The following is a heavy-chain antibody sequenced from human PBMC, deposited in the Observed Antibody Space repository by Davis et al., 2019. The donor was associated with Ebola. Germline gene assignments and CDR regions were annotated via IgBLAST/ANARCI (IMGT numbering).Heavy chain of an antibody. CDR2: ISAYNGNT. Sequence: ASVKVSCKASGYTFTSYGISWVRQAPGQGLEWMGWISAYNGNTNYAQKLQGRVTMTTDTSTSTAYMELSRLRSDDTAVYYCARDMGIAARRGNWFDPWGQGTLVTVSS. D-gene: IGHD6-6*01. V-gene: IGHV1-18*01. J-gene: IGHJ5*02. CDR1: GYTFTSYG. CDR3: ARDMGIAARRGNWFDP.